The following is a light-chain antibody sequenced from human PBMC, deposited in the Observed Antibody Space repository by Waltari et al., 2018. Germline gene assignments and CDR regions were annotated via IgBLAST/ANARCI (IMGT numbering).Light chain of an antibody. Sequence: QSVLTQPPSASGPPGQRVPISCSGTSSNIGSNYVYCYPQLPGTAPKLLIYRNNQRPSGVPDRFSGSKSGTSASLAISGLRSEDEADYYCAAWDDSLSGLWVFGGGTKLTVL. J-gene: IGLJ3*02. CDR1: SSNIGSNY. V-gene: IGLV1-47*01. CDR3: AAWDDSLSGLWV. CDR2: RNN.